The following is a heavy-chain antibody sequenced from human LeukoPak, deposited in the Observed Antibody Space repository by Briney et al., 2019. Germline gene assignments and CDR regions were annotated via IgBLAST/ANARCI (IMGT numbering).Heavy chain of an antibody. CDR3: AKGAAMIVVVTPGDY. CDR2: ISYDGSNK. CDR1: RFTFSGYG. D-gene: IGHD3-22*01. V-gene: IGHV3-30*18. Sequence: GGSLRLSCAASRFTFSGYGMHWVRQAPGKGLEWVAVISYDGSNKYYADSVKGRFTISRDNSKNTLYLQMNSLRAEDTAVYYCAKGAAMIVVVTPGDYWGQGTLVTVSS. J-gene: IGHJ4*02.